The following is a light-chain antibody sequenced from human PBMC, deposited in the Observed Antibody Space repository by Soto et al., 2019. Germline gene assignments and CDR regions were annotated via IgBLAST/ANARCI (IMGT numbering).Light chain of an antibody. Sequence: DIQMTQSPSTLSASVLDRVTMTCRASRSISTWLAWYQQKPGKAPNLLIYDASSLESGVPSRFSGSGSGTEFTLTISSLQPDDFATYYCQQYNTYWTFGQGTKVDIK. V-gene: IGKV1-5*01. CDR3: QQYNTYWT. CDR2: DAS. J-gene: IGKJ1*01. CDR1: RSISTW.